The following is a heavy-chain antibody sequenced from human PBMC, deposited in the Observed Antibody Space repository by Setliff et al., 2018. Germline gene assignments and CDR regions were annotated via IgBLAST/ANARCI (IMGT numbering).Heavy chain of an antibody. Sequence: SETLSLTCTVSDGSVSSASHYWGWIRQAPGKAMEWIGSVYYSGYTYYKPSLQSRVTMSVDTSKNQFSLKLTSVTAADTAVYYCARVDFTMIQGVIGHWGQGTLVTVSS. CDR3: ARVDFTMIQGVIGH. V-gene: IGHV4-39*07. D-gene: IGHD3-10*01. CDR2: VYYSGYT. CDR1: DGSVSSASHY. J-gene: IGHJ1*01.